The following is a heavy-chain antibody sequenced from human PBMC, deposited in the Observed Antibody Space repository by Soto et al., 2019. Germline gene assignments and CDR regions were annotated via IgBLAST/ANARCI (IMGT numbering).Heavy chain of an antibody. D-gene: IGHD2-15*01. J-gene: IGHJ6*02. CDR1: GFTFSSYA. Sequence: PGGSLRLSCAASGFTFSSYAMSWVRQAPGKGLEWVSAISGSGGSTYYADSVKGRFTISRDNSKNTLYLQMNSLRAEDTAVYYCVGPWGYSPNYYYGMDVWGQGTTVTVSS. CDR2: ISGSGGST. V-gene: IGHV3-23*01. CDR3: VGPWGYSPNYYYGMDV.